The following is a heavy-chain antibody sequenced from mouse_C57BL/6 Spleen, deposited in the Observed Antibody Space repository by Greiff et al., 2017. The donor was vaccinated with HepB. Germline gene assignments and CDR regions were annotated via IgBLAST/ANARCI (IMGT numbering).Heavy chain of an antibody. CDR1: GYAFSSSW. CDR2: IYPGDGDT. D-gene: IGHD1-2*01. Sequence: VQLQQSGPELVKPGASVKISCKASGYAFSSSWMNWVKQRPGKGLEWIGRIYPGDGDTNYNGKFKGKATLTADKSSGTAYMQLGSLTSEDSAVYFYARLRDCTAYRKSMDYWGQGTSVTVSS. J-gene: IGHJ4*01. V-gene: IGHV1-82*01. CDR3: ARLRDCTAYRKSMDY.